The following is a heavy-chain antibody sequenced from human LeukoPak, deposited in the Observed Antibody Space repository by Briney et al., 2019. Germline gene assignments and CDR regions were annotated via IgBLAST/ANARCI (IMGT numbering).Heavy chain of an antibody. CDR2: VYYSGST. V-gene: IGHV4-61*01. CDR3: ARGGGGNPLGS. J-gene: IGHJ5*01. Sequence: TSETLSLTCTVSGASVSSGSFYWSWIRQAPGKALEWIGYVYYSGSTHYSSSLKSRVTISIDTSKNQFSLKLNFVTAADTAVYYCARGGGGNPLGSWGQGTLVTVS. D-gene: IGHD4-23*01. CDR1: GASVSSGSFY.